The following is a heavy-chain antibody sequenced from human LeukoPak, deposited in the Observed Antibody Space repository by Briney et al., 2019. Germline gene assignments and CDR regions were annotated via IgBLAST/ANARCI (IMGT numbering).Heavy chain of an antibody. J-gene: IGHJ4*02. CDR3: ARANYYDSSGYPRYFDY. V-gene: IGHV3-30-3*01. D-gene: IGHD3-22*01. Sequence: GRSLRLSCAASGFTFSSYAMHWVRQAPGKGLEWVAVISYDGSNKYYADSVKGRFTISRDNSKNTLYLQMNSLRAEDTAVYYCARANYYDSSGYPRYFDYWGQGTLVTVSS. CDR1: GFTFSSYA. CDR2: ISYDGSNK.